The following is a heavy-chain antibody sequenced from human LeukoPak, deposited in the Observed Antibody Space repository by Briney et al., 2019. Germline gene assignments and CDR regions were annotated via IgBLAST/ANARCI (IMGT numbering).Heavy chain of an antibody. Sequence: GRSLRLSCAASGFTFSSYGMHWVRQAPGKGLEWVAVISYDGSNKYYADSVKGRFTISRDNAKNSLYLQMNSLRAEDTAVYYCARGRGTTVVTPDYWGQGTLVTVSS. CDR1: GFTFSSYG. CDR2: ISYDGSNK. V-gene: IGHV3-30*03. D-gene: IGHD4-23*01. CDR3: ARGRGTTVVTPDY. J-gene: IGHJ4*02.